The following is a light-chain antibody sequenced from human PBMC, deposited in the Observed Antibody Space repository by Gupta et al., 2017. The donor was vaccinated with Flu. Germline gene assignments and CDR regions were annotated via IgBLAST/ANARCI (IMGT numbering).Light chain of an antibody. Sequence: QTVVTQEPSLSVSPGGTVTLTCGLSSGSVSTSYYPSWYQQTPGQAPRTLIYSTNSRSSGVPDRFSGSILGNKAALTITGDQADDESDYYCVLYMGSGSWVFGGGTKLTVL. V-gene: IGLV8-61*01. CDR2: STN. CDR1: SGSVSTSYY. CDR3: VLYMGSGSWV. J-gene: IGLJ3*02.